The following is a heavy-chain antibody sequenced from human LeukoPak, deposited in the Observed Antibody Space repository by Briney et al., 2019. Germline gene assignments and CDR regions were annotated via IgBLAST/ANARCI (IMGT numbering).Heavy chain of an antibody. J-gene: IGHJ5*02. D-gene: IGHD6-13*01. CDR1: GGSISSYY. Sequence: PSETLALTCTVSGGSISSYYWSWIRQPAGKGLEWIGRIYTSGSTNYNPSLKSRVTMSVDTSKNQFSLKLSSVTAADTAVYYCARDALIAAAGNSWFDPWGQGTLDTVSS. CDR3: ARDALIAAAGNSWFDP. CDR2: IYTSGST. V-gene: IGHV4-4*07.